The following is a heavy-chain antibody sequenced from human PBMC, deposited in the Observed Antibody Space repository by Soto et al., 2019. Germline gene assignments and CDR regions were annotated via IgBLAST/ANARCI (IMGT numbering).Heavy chain of an antibody. CDR2: ISYDGSNK. V-gene: IGHV3-30*18. J-gene: IGHJ6*02. CDR3: AKDDYYYYGMDV. CDR1: GFTFSSYG. Sequence: PGGSLRLSCAASGFTFSSYGMHWVRQAPGKGLEWVAVISYDGSNKYYAYSVKGRFTICRDNSKNTLYLQMNSLRAEDTAVYDCAKDDYYYYGMDVWRQGPTGTVSS.